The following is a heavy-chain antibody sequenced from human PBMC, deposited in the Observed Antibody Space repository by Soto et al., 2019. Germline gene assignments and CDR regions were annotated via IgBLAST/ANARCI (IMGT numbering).Heavy chain of an antibody. CDR3: ARGSVETVHSSGFYDY. CDR1: GESFTAYY. CDR2: SNYGGGT. V-gene: IGHV4-34*01. J-gene: IGHJ4*02. D-gene: IGHD3-22*01. Sequence: SETLSLTCAVYGESFTAYYWCCSRQPPGEGLEGMVESNYGGGTSYHPSLNSPVTRAVDTSKSQFSLKLTSVTAADGAVYYWARGSVETVHSSGFYDYWGQGPPVTVS.